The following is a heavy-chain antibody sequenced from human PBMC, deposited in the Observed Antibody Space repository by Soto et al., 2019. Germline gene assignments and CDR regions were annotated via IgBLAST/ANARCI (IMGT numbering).Heavy chain of an antibody. Sequence: QLQLQESGPGLVKPSETLSLTCTVSGGSISSSSYYWGWIRQPPGKGLEWIGSIYYSGSTYYNPSLKSRVTISVDTSKNQFSLKLSSVTAADTAVYYCARLTYYDFWSGGAWYYYGMDVWGQGTTVTVSS. V-gene: IGHV4-39*01. CDR1: GGSISSSSYY. CDR2: IYYSGST. D-gene: IGHD3-3*01. J-gene: IGHJ6*02. CDR3: ARLTYYDFWSGGAWYYYGMDV.